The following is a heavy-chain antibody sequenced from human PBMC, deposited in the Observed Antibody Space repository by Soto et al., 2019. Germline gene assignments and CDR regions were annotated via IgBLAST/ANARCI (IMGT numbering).Heavy chain of an antibody. Sequence: QVQLVESGGGVVQPGGSLRLSCVASGFTFSSFSLHWVRQAPGKGLEWLALISYDGSSKYNADSVKGRFTISRENSNNTLYFQLSSLRPEDTAVYYCARPTAVAGTPEFDYWGQGALVTVSS. D-gene: IGHD6-19*01. CDR1: GFTFSSFS. J-gene: IGHJ4*02. V-gene: IGHV3-30-3*01. CDR3: ARPTAVAGTPEFDY. CDR2: ISYDGSSK.